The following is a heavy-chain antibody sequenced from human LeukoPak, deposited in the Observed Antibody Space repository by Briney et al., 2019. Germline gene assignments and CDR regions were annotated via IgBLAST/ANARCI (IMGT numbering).Heavy chain of an antibody. V-gene: IGHV4-39*07. CDR1: GGSISSGSYY. CDR3: ARDGVAAVSY. Sequence: SETLSLTCTVSGGSISSGSYYWGWIRQPPGKGLEWIGSIYYSGSTYYNPSLKSRVTISVDTSKNQFSLKLSSVTAADTAVYYCARDGVAAVSYWGQGTLVTVSS. D-gene: IGHD6-13*01. J-gene: IGHJ4*02. CDR2: IYYSGST.